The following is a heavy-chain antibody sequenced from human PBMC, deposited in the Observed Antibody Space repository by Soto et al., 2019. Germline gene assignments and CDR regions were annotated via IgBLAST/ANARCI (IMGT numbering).Heavy chain of an antibody. D-gene: IGHD2-15*01. J-gene: IGHJ4*02. Sequence: GGSLRLSCAASGFTFSSYGMHWVRQAPGKGLEWVAVISYDGSNKYYPDSVKGRFTISRDNSKNTLYLQMNSLRAEDTAVYYCASLLKDYWGQGTLVTVSS. CDR3: ASLLKDY. CDR2: ISYDGSNK. V-gene: IGHV3-30*03. CDR1: GFTFSSYG.